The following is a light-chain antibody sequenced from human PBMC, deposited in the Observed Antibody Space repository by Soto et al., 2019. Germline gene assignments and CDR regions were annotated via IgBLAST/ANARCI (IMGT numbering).Light chain of an antibody. J-gene: IGLJ3*02. CDR1: SSNIGNNY. CDR2: DNN. V-gene: IGLV1-51*01. CDR3: GTWDSSLSAEV. Sequence: QSVLTQPPSVSAAPGPTVTISCSGSSSNIGNNYVSWYQQLPGTAPKLLIYDNNKRPSGIPDRFSGSKSGTSATLGITGLQTGDEADYYCGTWDSSLSAEVFGGGTKLTVL.